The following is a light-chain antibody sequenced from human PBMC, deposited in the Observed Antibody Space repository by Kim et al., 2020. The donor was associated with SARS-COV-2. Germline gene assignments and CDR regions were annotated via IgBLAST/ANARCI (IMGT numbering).Light chain of an antibody. CDR2: WAS. Sequence: ATINCKSSQSVLHRSNNKNYLTWYQQKPGQPPKLLISWASMRESGVPDRFSGSGSGTDFTLTISSLQAEDVAVYYCQQYYDTPLTFGGGTKVDIK. J-gene: IGKJ4*01. V-gene: IGKV4-1*01. CDR3: QQYYDTPLT. CDR1: QSVLHRSNNKNY.